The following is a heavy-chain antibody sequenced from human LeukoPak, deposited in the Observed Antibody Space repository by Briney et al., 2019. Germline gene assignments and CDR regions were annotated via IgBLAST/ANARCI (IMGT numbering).Heavy chain of an antibody. Sequence: GESLKISCKGSGYPFTDYWIVWVRQMPGKGLEYMGVIYPGDSSTRYSPSFQGQVPISADKSITTAYVQWTSLKASDTAMYYCARVSSPSFASLWLDPWGQGTQVTDSS. CDR2: IYPGDSST. CDR1: GYPFTDYW. CDR3: ARVSSPSFASLWLDP. V-gene: IGHV5-51*01. D-gene: IGHD2/OR15-2a*01. J-gene: IGHJ5*02.